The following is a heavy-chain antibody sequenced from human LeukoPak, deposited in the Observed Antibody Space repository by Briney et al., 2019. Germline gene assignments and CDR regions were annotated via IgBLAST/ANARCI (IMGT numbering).Heavy chain of an antibody. V-gene: IGHV4-39*01. CDR1: GGSISSSSYH. CDR2: IYYGGST. J-gene: IGHJ4*02. Sequence: PAETLSLTCTVSGGSISSSSYHWGWIRQPPGKGLEWIRTIYYGGSTYYNPSLKSRVTISIDTSNNQFFLKLNSVTAADTAVYYCARQRGKMRYFDFVALDYWGQGTLVTV. D-gene: IGHD3-9*01. CDR3: ARQRGKMRYFDFVALDY.